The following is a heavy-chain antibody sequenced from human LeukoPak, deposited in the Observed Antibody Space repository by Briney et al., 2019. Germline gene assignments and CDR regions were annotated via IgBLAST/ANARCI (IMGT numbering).Heavy chain of an antibody. CDR1: GFTFSDYY. Sequence: GGSLRLSCAASGFTFSDYYMSWIRQAPGKGLEWVSYISSGSTIYYADSVKGRFTISRDNAKNSLYLQMNSLRAEDTAVYYCARDRGIAAAGSVYYYYYGMDVWGQGTTVTVSS. CDR2: ISSGSTI. J-gene: IGHJ6*02. CDR3: ARDRGIAAAGSVYYYYYGMDV. V-gene: IGHV3-11*01. D-gene: IGHD6-13*01.